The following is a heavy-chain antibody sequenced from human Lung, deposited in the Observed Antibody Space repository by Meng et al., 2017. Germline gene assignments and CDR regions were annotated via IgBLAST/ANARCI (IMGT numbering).Heavy chain of an antibody. CDR1: GGSFSDYY. CDR2: INHSGST. D-gene: IGHD4-11*01. Sequence: QVQLQQLVAGLLKPSEPLSLTCVVSGGSFSDYYWSWIRQPPGKGLEWIGEINHSGSTNYNPSLESRATISVDTSQNNLSLKLSSVTAADSAVYYCARGPTTMAHDFDYWGQGTLVTVSS. J-gene: IGHJ4*02. V-gene: IGHV4-34*01. CDR3: ARGPTTMAHDFDY.